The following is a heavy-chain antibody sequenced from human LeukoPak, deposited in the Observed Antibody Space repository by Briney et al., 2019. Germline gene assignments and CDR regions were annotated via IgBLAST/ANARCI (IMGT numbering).Heavy chain of an antibody. J-gene: IGHJ3*02. D-gene: IGHD2-15*01. CDR2: ISYSGNT. Sequence: PSETLSLICSVSGDSISSNNYHWGWVRQPPGKGLEWIGTISYSGNTDYNPSLRSRVTISVDTSNNQFSLRLGSVTAADTAVYHCARHCCSGPAKRVFDIWGQGTMVTVSS. V-gene: IGHV4-39*01. CDR3: ARHCCSGPAKRVFDI. CDR1: GDSISSNNYH.